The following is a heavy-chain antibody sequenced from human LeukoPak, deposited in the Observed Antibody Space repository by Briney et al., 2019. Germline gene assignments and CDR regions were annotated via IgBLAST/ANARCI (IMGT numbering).Heavy chain of an antibody. CDR2: INPSGDNT. CDR3: ARDRNVVVPAIDY. Sequence: GASVKVSCKASGYTFTSYCVHWVRQAPGQGLEWMGMINPSGDNTNYAQKFQGRVTMTRDTSTSTVYMELSSLRSEDTAVYYCARDRNVVVPAIDYWGQGTLVTVSS. V-gene: IGHV1-46*01. CDR1: GYTFTSYC. D-gene: IGHD2-2*01. J-gene: IGHJ4*02.